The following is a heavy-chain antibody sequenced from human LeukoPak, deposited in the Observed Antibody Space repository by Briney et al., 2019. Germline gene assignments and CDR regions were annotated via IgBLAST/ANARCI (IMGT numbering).Heavy chain of an antibody. CDR2: INPNSGGT. J-gene: IGHJ4*02. Sequence: ASVKVSCKASGYTFTGYYMHWVRQAPGQGLGWMGWINPNSGGTNYAQKFQGRVTMTRDTSISTAYMELSRLRSDDTAVYYCARGAGYCSGGSCYLLFWGQGTPVTVSS. D-gene: IGHD2-15*01. CDR1: GYTFTGYY. CDR3: ARGAGYCSGGSCYLLF. V-gene: IGHV1-2*02.